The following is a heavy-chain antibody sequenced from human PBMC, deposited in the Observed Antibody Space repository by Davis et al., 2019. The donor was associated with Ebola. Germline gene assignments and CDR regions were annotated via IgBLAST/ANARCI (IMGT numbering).Heavy chain of an antibody. CDR1: GGSISSYY. Sequence: PSETLSLTCTVSGGSISSYYWSWIRQPPGKGLEWIGEINHSGSTNYNPSLKSRVTISVDTSKNQFSLKLSSVTAADTAVYYCARGRITGTTQTRDYYYYYMDVWGKGTTVTVSS. CDR3: ARGRITGTTQTRDYYYYYMDV. J-gene: IGHJ6*03. V-gene: IGHV4-34*01. D-gene: IGHD1-20*01. CDR2: INHSGST.